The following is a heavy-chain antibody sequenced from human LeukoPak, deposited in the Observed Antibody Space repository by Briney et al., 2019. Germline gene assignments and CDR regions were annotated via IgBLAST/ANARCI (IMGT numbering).Heavy chain of an antibody. V-gene: IGHV1-8*01. J-gene: IGHJ6*02. CDR1: GYTFTSYD. CDR3: ARDYGDYYYYGMDV. CDR2: MNPNSGNT. D-gene: IGHD4-17*01. Sequence: GASVKVSCKASGYTFTSYDINWVRQATGQGLEWMGWMNPNSGNTGYAQKFQGRVTMTRNTSISTAYMELSSLRSEDTAVYYCARDYGDYYYYGMDVWGQGTTVTVSS.